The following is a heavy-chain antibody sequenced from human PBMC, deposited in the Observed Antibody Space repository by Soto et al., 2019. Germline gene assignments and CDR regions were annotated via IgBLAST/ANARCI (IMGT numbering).Heavy chain of an antibody. V-gene: IGHV4-30-2*01. Sequence: QLQLQESGSGLVKASQTLSLTCAVSGDSITSRGYSWSWIRQPPGKGLDWIGYISHSGTTSYNPSLKSRLSISMDRSTNQFSLKLKSVSAADTAVYYCARAPHRIVVVTAIPSYFDYWGQGVLVTVSS. CDR3: ARAPHRIVVVTAIPSYFDY. CDR2: ISHSGTT. D-gene: IGHD2-21*02. CDR1: GDSITSRGYS. J-gene: IGHJ4*02.